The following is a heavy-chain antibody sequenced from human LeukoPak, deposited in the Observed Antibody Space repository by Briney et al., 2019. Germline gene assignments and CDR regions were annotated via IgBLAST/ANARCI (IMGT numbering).Heavy chain of an antibody. CDR3: ARRLSIAARPGVSWFDP. V-gene: IGHV1-18*01. Sequence: ASVKVSCKASGYIFTSYGISWVRQAPGQGLEWMGWISAYNGNTNYAQKLQGRVTMTTDTSTSTAYMELRSLRSDDTAVYYCARRLSIAARPGVSWFDPWGQGTLVTVSS. D-gene: IGHD6-6*01. J-gene: IGHJ5*02. CDR2: ISAYNGNT. CDR1: GYIFTSYG.